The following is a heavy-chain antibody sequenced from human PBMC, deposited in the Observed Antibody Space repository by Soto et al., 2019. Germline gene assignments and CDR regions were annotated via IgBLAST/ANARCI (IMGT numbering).Heavy chain of an antibody. CDR1: GFTFSSYA. J-gene: IGHJ3*02. Sequence: QVQLVESGGGVVQPGRSLRLSCAASGFTFSSYAMHWVRQAPGKGLEWVAVISYDGSNKYYADSVKGRFTISRDNSKNTLYLQMNSLRAEDTAVYYCVMGADDAFDIWGQGTMVTVSS. D-gene: IGHD1-26*01. CDR2: ISYDGSNK. CDR3: VMGADDAFDI. V-gene: IGHV3-30-3*01.